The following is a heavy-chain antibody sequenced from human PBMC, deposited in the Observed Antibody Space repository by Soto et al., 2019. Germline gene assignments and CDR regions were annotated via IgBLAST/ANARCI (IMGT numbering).Heavy chain of an antibody. V-gene: IGHV1-69*02. J-gene: IGHJ6*02. CDR3: ARTGFSYRTSVSNRNYYYYGMDV. Sequence: AVKVSCKASGGTFSSYTISWVRQAPGQGLEWMGRIIPGHAHTKYPQKFQGRVTITRDTSASTAYMELSSLRSEDTAVYYCARTGFSYRTSVSNRNYYYYGMDVWRQGTTVTVSS. CDR1: GGTFSSYT. CDR2: IIPGHAHT. D-gene: IGHD1-1*01.